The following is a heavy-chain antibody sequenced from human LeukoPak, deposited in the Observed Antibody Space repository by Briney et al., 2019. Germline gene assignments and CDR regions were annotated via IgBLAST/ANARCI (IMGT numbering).Heavy chain of an antibody. Sequence: GGSLRLSCAASGFTFSSYSMNWVRQAPGKGLEWVSSISSSSGYIDYADSVKGRFTISRDNSKSTLYLQMNSLRAEDTAVYYCAKGLAYCGGDCYYDAFDIWGQGTMVTVSS. V-gene: IGHV3-21*04. CDR1: GFTFSSYS. J-gene: IGHJ3*02. CDR2: ISSSSGYI. CDR3: AKGLAYCGGDCYYDAFDI. D-gene: IGHD2-21*02.